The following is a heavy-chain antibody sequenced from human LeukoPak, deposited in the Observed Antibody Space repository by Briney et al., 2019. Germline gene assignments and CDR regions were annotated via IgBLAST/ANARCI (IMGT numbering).Heavy chain of an antibody. J-gene: IGHJ4*02. Sequence: GGSLRLSCAASGFTFSSYGMHWVRQAPGKGLEWVAVISYDGSNKYYADSVKGRFTISRDNSKNTLYLQINSLRAEDTAVYYCAKEWWTPPFDYWGQGTLVTVSS. V-gene: IGHV3-30*18. CDR1: GFTFSSYG. CDR3: AKEWWTPPFDY. D-gene: IGHD2-15*01. CDR2: ISYDGSNK.